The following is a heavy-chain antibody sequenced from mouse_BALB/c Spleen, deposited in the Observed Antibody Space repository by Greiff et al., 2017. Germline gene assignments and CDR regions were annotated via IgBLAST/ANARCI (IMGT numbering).Heavy chain of an antibody. D-gene: IGHD2-3*01. V-gene: IGHV1-9*01. Sequence: QVQLQQSGAELMKPGASVKISCKATGYTFSSYWIEWVKQRPGHGLEWIGEILPGSGSTNYNEKFKGKATFTADTSSNTAYMQLSSLTSEDSAVYYCARGGYYDAYWGQGTLVTVSA. CDR2: ILPGSGST. J-gene: IGHJ3*01. CDR1: GYTFSSYW. CDR3: ARGGYYDAY.